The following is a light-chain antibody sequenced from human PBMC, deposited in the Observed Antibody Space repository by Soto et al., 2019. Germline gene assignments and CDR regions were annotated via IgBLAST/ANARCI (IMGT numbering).Light chain of an antibody. CDR1: QSVSSN. V-gene: IGKV3-20*01. Sequence: VVMSQSLATLSVYPGERATLYCRASQSVSSNLAWYQRKPGQAPRLLIYGASSRATVIPDRFSGSGSGTDFTLTISRLEPEDFAVYYCQQYGSSPSWTFGQGTKADI. CDR3: QQYGSSPSWT. J-gene: IGKJ1*01. CDR2: GAS.